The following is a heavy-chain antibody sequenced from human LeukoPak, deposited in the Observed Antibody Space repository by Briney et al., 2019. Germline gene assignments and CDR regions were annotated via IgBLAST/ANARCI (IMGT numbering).Heavy chain of an antibody. CDR1: GFSFSDYF. CDR3: TRGHPNMDTDAFDI. J-gene: IGHJ3*02. V-gene: IGHV3-11*04. D-gene: IGHD5-18*01. CDR2: ISSSGSTM. Sequence: PGGSLRLSCAASGFSFSDYFMSWIRQAPGKGLEWVSYISSSGSTMYFADSVRGRFTISRDNAKNSLYLQMNSMRAEDTAVYYCTRGHPNMDTDAFDIWGQGTMVTVSP.